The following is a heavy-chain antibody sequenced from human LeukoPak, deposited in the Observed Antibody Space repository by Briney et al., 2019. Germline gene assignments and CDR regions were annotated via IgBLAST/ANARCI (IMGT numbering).Heavy chain of an antibody. D-gene: IGHD6-13*01. CDR2: INPSGGST. J-gene: IGHJ5*02. V-gene: IGHV1-46*01. Sequence: ASVKVSCKASGYTFTSYYMHWVRQAPGQGLEWMGIINPSGGSTSYAQKFQGRVTMTRDTSTSTVYMELSSLRSEDTAVYYCARGPGGIAAAADGWFDPWGQGTLVTVSS. CDR3: ARGPGGIAAAADGWFDP. CDR1: GYTFTSYY.